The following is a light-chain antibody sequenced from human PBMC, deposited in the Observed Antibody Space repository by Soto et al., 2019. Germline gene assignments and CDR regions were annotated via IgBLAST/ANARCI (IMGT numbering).Light chain of an antibody. CDR1: ESVSRN. V-gene: IGKV3-15*01. CDR2: GSS. J-gene: IGKJ5*01. CDR3: QQYSNWPPAIT. Sequence: EVVMTQSPATLSVSPGERATLSCRASESVSRNLAWYQQKPGQAPRLLIYGSSTRATGVPDRFSGSGSGTEFALIISSLQSEDVAVYYCQQYSNWPPAITFGQGTRLEIK.